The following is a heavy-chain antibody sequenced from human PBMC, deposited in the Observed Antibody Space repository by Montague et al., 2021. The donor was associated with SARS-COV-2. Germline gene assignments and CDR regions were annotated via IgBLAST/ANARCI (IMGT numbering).Heavy chain of an antibody. Sequence: SETLSLTCAVYGGSFSGYCWSWIRQPPGKGLEWIGEINHSGSTNYNPSLKSRVTISVDTSKNQFSLKLSSVTAADTAVYYCVRVRHYGSGTSLGMDVWGQGTTVTVSS. D-gene: IGHD3-10*01. CDR3: VRVRHYGSGTSLGMDV. CDR2: INHSGST. J-gene: IGHJ6*02. CDR1: GGSFSGYC. V-gene: IGHV4-34*01.